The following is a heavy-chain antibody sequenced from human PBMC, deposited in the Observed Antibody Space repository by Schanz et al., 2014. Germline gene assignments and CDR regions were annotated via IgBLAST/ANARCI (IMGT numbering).Heavy chain of an antibody. V-gene: IGHV3-33*06. Sequence: QVQLVESGGGVVQPGRSLRLSCAASGFTFSNFAIHWVRQAPGKGLEWVAVIWFDGNNKFYADSVKGRFTISRDNSKNTLYLQMSSLRAEDTALYYCAKDPHRDYGGEPQTFDIWGQGTMVTVSS. CDR3: AKDPHRDYGGEPQTFDI. CDR2: IWFDGNNK. CDR1: GFTFSNFA. D-gene: IGHD4-17*01. J-gene: IGHJ3*02.